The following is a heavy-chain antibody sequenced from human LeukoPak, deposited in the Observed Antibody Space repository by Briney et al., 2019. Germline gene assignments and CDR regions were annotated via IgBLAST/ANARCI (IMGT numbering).Heavy chain of an antibody. V-gene: IGHV3-30*18. J-gene: IGHJ4*02. CDR3: AKDTVSGSLFGSTGY. CDR2: ISYDGSNK. CDR1: GFTFRSYG. D-gene: IGHD3-3*01. Sequence: GRSLRLSCAGSGFTFRSYGMHWVRQAPGKGLEWVAVISYDGSNKYYADSVKGRFTISRDNSKSTLSLQMSSLRAEDTAVYYCAKDTVSGSLFGSTGYWGQGTLVTVSS.